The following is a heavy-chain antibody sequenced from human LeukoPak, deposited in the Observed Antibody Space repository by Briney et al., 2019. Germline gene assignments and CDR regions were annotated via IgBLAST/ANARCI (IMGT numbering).Heavy chain of an antibody. CDR2: ISAYNGNT. J-gene: IGHJ5*02. D-gene: IGHD6-13*01. CDR3: ARVGSYRSSWYENWFDP. V-gene: IGHV1-18*01. CDR1: GYTFTSYG. Sequence: ASVKVSCKASGYTFTSYGISWVRQAPGQGLEWMGWISAYNGNTNYAQKFQGRVTITADKSTSTAYMELSSLRSEDTAVYYCARVGSYRSSWYENWFDPWGQGTLVTVSS.